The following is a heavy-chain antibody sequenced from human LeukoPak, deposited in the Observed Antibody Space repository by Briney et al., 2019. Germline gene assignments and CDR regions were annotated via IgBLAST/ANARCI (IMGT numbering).Heavy chain of an antibody. CDR2: IKQDGSEK. D-gene: IGHD6-19*01. V-gene: IGHV3-7*01. CDR1: GFTFSSYW. J-gene: IGHJ4*02. CDR3: ARHPYSSGWFRGDFDY. Sequence: GGSLRLSCAASGFTFSSYWMSWVRQAPGKGLEWVANIKQDGSEKYYVDSVKGRFTISRDNAKNSLYLQMNSLRAEDTAVYYCARHPYSSGWFRGDFDYWGQGTLVTVSS.